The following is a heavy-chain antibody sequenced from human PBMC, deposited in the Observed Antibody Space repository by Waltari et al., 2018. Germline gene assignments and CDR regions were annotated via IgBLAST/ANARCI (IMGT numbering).Heavy chain of an antibody. CDR2: IYTSGTT. CDR1: GGSISSYY. CDR3: ARGGRGYSYGGGYFDY. Sequence: QVQLQESGPGLVKPSETLSLTCTVSGGSISSYYWSWIRQPAGNGLEWIGRIYTSGTTNYNPSLKSRVPMSVYTFKNQFSLKLSAVTAADTAVYYCARGGRGYSYGGGYFDYWGQGTLVTVSS. D-gene: IGHD5-18*01. J-gene: IGHJ4*02. V-gene: IGHV4-4*07.